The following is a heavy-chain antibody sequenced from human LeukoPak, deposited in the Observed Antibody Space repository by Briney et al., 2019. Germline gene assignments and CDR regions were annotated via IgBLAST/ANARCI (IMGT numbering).Heavy chain of an antibody. Sequence: GGSLRLSCAAPGFTFSSYWMHWVRQAPGKGLVWVSRINGDVSSTSYADSVKGRFTISRDNAKNTLYLQMNSLRAEDTAVYYCAKIRVGYNWNDVNDYWGQGTLVTVSS. CDR3: AKIRVGYNWNDVNDY. V-gene: IGHV3-74*01. CDR2: INGDVSST. J-gene: IGHJ4*02. CDR1: GFTFSSYW. D-gene: IGHD1-1*01.